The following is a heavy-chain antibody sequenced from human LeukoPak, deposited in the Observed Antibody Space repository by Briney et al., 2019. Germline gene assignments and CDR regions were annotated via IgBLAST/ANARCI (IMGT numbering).Heavy chain of an antibody. V-gene: IGHV3-23*01. Sequence: GGSLRLSCAASGFTFSSYAMSWVRQAPGKGLEWVSAISGSGGSTYYADSVKGRFTISRDNSKNTLYLQMNSLRAEDTAVYYCAKDEPDSSSWYLEGTPFDYWGQGTLVTVSS. D-gene: IGHD6-13*01. J-gene: IGHJ4*02. CDR1: GFTFSSYA. CDR3: AKDEPDSSSWYLEGTPFDY. CDR2: ISGSGGST.